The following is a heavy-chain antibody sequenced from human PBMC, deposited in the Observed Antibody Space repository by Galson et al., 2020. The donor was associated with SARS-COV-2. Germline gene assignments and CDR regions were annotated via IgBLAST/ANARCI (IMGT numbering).Heavy chain of an antibody. D-gene: IGHD2-15*01. V-gene: IGHV4-39*01. Sequence: SETLSLTCTVSGGSISSSSYYWGWIRQPPGKGLEWIGSIYYSGSTYYNPSLKSRVTISVDTSKNQFSLKLSSVTAADTAVYYCARSSGYCSGGSCYSWGPKHHPNWFDPWGQGTLVTVSS. CDR3: ARSSGYCSGGSCYSWGPKHHPNWFDP. J-gene: IGHJ5*02. CDR1: GGSISSSSYY. CDR2: IYYSGST.